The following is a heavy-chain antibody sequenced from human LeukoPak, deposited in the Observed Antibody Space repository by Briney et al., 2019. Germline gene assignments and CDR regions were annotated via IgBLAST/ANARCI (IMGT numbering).Heavy chain of an antibody. Sequence: VASVKVSCKASGYTFTSYGISWVRQAPGQVLEWMGWISAYNGNTNYAQKLQGRVTMTTDTSTSTAYMELRSLRSDDTAVYYCARSRAAYYYYYGMDVWGQGTTVTVSS. CDR2: ISAYNGNT. V-gene: IGHV1-18*01. D-gene: IGHD6-25*01. CDR3: ARSRAAYYYYYGMDV. J-gene: IGHJ6*02. CDR1: GYTFTSYG.